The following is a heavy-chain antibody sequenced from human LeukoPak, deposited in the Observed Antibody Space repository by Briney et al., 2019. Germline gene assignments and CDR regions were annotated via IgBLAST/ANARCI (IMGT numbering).Heavy chain of an antibody. Sequence: GGSLRLSCAASGFTFSSYEMNWVRQAPGKGLEWVSYISSSGSTIYYADSVKARFTISRDNAKNSLYLQMNSLTAEDTAVYYCARDPGTRIDYGGQGTLVTVYS. J-gene: IGHJ4*02. V-gene: IGHV3-48*03. D-gene: IGHD1-1*01. CDR3: ARDPGTRIDY. CDR1: GFTFSSYE. CDR2: ISSSGSTI.